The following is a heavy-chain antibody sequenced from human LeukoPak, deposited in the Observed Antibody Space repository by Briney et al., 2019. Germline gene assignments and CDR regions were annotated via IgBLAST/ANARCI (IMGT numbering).Heavy chain of an antibody. J-gene: IGHJ5*02. CDR3: AKSNWFDP. Sequence: GGSLRLSCGASGFIFSKQWMNWVRQAPGKGLVWVARINTDGTDTSYADSVKGRFTISRDNAKDTLYLQMNSLRPEDTAAYYCAKSNWFDPWGQGTLVTVSS. CDR2: INTDGTDT. CDR1: GFIFSKQW. V-gene: IGHV3-74*01.